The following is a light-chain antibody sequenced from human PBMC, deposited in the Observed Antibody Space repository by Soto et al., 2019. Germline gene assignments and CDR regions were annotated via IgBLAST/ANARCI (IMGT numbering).Light chain of an antibody. CDR3: QQPGNSKWT. J-gene: IGKJ1*01. CDR2: GAS. CDR1: QSVSSNY. Sequence: EIVLTQSPGTLSLSPGERATLSCRASQSVSSNYLAWYQQKPGQAPRLLIFGASSRATGIPDRFSGSASATDFTLTISRLEPEDFAVYYCQQPGNSKWTFGQGTKVEMK. V-gene: IGKV3-20*01.